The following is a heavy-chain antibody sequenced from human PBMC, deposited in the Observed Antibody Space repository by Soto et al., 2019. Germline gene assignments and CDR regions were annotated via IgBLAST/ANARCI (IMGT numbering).Heavy chain of an antibody. CDR3: TTNNAPSCTSISCYRPF. V-gene: IGHV3-15*01. D-gene: IGHD2-2*01. Sequence: EVQLVDSGGGLVKPGGSLRLSCAASGFTFSNAWMTWVRQAPGKGLEYVGRIKSESDGGTTDYAAPVNGRFTISRDDSKNTLYLQMTSLKAEDTGIYYCTTNNAPSCTSISCYRPFWGQGTLVTVSS. CDR1: GFTFSNAW. J-gene: IGHJ4*02. CDR2: IKSESDGGTT.